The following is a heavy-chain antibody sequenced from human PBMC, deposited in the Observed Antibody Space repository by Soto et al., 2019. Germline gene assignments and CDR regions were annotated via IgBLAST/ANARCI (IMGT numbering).Heavy chain of an antibody. V-gene: IGHV4-4*02. CDR3: AVPGRGDFDY. CDR1: GASIGTNNW. D-gene: IGHD5-12*01. J-gene: IGHJ4*02. CDR2: VYHSGTT. Sequence: SETLSLTCAVSGASIGTNNWWSWVRQPPGKGLEWIGEVYHSGTTNCNPSLKSRVTISIDESKNQFSLTLTSMTAADTALYYCAVPGRGDFDYWSQGTLVTVPQ.